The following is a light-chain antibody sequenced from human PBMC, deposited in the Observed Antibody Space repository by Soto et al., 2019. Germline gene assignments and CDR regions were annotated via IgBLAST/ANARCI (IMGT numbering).Light chain of an antibody. CDR3: QQLNSYPAWT. V-gene: IGKV1-9*01. Sequence: DIQLTQSPSFLSASVGDRVTITCRASQGISSYLAWYQQKPGKAPKLLIYAASTLQGGVPSRFSGSGSGTEFTLTISSLQPEDFATYYCQQLNSYPAWTFGQGTKVDIK. CDR1: QGISSY. CDR2: AAS. J-gene: IGKJ1*01.